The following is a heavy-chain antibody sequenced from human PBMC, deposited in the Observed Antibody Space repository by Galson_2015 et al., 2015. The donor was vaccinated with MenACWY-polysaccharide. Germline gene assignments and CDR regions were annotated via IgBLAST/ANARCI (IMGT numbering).Heavy chain of an antibody. CDR2: ISSYNGNT. CDR1: GYTFTSYG. Sequence: QSGAEVKKPGASVTVSCKASGYTFTSYGITWVRQAPGQGLECMGWISSYNGNTNYAQNLQGRVTFTIDTATSTAYMELRSLTSDDTAVYYCARETYRAFWNGFYHDAFDVWGQGTMVTVSS. V-gene: IGHV1-18*01. D-gene: IGHD3-3*01. CDR3: ARETYRAFWNGFYHDAFDV. J-gene: IGHJ3*01.